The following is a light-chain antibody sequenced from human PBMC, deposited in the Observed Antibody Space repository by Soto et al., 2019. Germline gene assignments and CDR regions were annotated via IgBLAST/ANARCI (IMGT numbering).Light chain of an antibody. J-gene: IGKJ2*01. V-gene: IGKV3-11*01. CDR2: EAS. Sequence: EIVLTQSPATLSLSPGERATLSCRASQSINTYLAWYQQRPGQVPRLLIYEASNRATGIPGRFSGSGSGTDFTLTISSLEFEDSAVYYCQQRTNWPPYTFGQGTKLGIK. CDR3: QQRTNWPPYT. CDR1: QSINTY.